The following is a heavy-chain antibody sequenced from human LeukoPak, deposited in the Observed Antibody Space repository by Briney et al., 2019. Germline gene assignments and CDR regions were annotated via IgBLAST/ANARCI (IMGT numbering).Heavy chain of an antibody. V-gene: IGHV3-74*01. Sequence: TGGSLRLSCAASGFTFSSYWMHWVRQAPGKGLVWVSRVNRDGSSTDYADSVKGRFTISRDNAKSTLFLQMNSLRAEDTAVYYCGREGAGGYDYWGQGTLVTVSS. CDR2: VNRDGSST. CDR3: GREGAGGYDY. CDR1: GFTFSSYW. J-gene: IGHJ4*02. D-gene: IGHD3-16*01.